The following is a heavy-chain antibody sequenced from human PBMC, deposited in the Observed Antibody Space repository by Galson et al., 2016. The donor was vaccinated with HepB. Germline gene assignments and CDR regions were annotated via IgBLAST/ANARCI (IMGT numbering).Heavy chain of an antibody. V-gene: IGHV3-30*04. CDR1: GFSFSSYA. Sequence: CAASGFSFSSYAMHWVRQAPGKGLEWVAVISYDGNNIYNADSVKGRFTISRDNSKNTLYLQMNSLSSVTAADTAVYYCAALWWIPTWGQGTLVTVSS. CDR2: ISYDGNNI. CDR3: AALWWIPT. J-gene: IGHJ5*02. D-gene: IGHD2-21*01.